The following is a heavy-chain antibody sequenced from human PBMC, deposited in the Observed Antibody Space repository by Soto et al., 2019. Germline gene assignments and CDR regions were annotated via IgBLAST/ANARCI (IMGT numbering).Heavy chain of an antibody. CDR1: GFTFSSYA. V-gene: IGHV3-23*01. J-gene: IGHJ4*02. Sequence: EVQLLESGGGLVQPGGSLRLSCAASGFTFSSYAMSWVRQAPGKGLEWVSAISGSGGSTYYADSVKGRFTISRDNSKNTLYLQMNSLRAEDTAVYYCAKGEYPATRPYWPTGHLDYWGQGTLVTVSS. CDR3: AKGEYPATRPYWPTGHLDY. D-gene: IGHD2-2*01. CDR2: ISGSGGST.